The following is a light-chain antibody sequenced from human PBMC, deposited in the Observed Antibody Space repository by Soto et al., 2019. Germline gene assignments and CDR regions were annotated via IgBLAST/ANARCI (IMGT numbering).Light chain of an antibody. CDR1: SSDVGGYNY. V-gene: IGLV2-8*01. CDR2: EVS. CDR3: SSYAASNNLGL. J-gene: IGLJ2*01. Sequence: QSALTQPPSASGSPGQSVTISCIGTSSDVGGYNYVSWYQQHPGKAPKLMIYEVSKRPSGVPDRFSGSKSGNTASLTVSGLQAEDEADYYCSSYAASNNLGLFCGVTKLTVL.